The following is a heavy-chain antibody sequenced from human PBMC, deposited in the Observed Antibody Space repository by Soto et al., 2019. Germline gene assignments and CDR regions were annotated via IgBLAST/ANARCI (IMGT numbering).Heavy chain of an antibody. CDR3: ARASTIRFLEWLLPHDAFDI. J-gene: IGHJ3*02. V-gene: IGHV1-2*04. CDR1: GYTFTGYY. Sequence: GASVKVSCKASGYTFTGYYMHWVRQAPGQGLEWMGWINPNSGGTNYAQKFQGWVTMTRDTSISTAYMELSRLRSDDTAVYYCARASTIRFLEWLLPHDAFDIWGQGTMVTVSS. CDR2: INPNSGGT. D-gene: IGHD3-3*01.